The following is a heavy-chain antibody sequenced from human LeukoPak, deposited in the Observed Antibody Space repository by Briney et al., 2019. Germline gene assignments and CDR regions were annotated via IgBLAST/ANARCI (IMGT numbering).Heavy chain of an antibody. CDR2: SSAGGACS. V-gene: IGHV3-23*01. J-gene: IGHJ3*01. CDR3: AKVLWFGVSAPQAFDF. CDR1: GFTFSDYA. D-gene: IGHD3-10*01. Sequence: GGSLRLSCVASGFTFSDYAMNWLRQAPGKGPEWVSGSSAGGACSSDSESGRVTFTSSRDNFPNSLHLQMNSLGDEDTAVYYCAKVLWFGVSAPQAFDFWGQGTMVTVSS.